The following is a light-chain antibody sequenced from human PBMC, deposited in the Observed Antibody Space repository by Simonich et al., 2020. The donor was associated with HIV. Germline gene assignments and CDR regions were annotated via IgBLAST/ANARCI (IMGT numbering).Light chain of an antibody. CDR1: QSVLYSSNNKNY. CDR3: QHYYITPRT. V-gene: IGKV4-1*01. J-gene: IGKJ2*02. CDR2: WAS. Sequence: DIVLTQSPDSLAVSLGERATINCKSSQSVLYSSNNKNYLAWYQQKPGQPPKLLISWASTRESGVPDRFSGSGSWTYFTLTISSLQSEDVALYYFQHYYITPRTFGQGTKLEIK.